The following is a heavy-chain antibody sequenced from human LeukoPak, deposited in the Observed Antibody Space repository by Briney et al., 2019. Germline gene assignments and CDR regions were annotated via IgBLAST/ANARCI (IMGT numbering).Heavy chain of an antibody. CDR2: ISYDGSKK. Sequence: GRSLRLSCAASGFTLRYYGMHWVRQAPGKGLEWVAFISYDGSKKRYADSVEDRFTISRDNSRNRLYVQVNSLRAEDTAVYYCAKESLGTEQRNYNYYGLDVWGQGTTVTVSS. V-gene: IGHV3-30*18. CDR3: AKESLGTEQRNYNYYGLDV. D-gene: IGHD1-1*01. CDR1: GFTLRYYG. J-gene: IGHJ6*02.